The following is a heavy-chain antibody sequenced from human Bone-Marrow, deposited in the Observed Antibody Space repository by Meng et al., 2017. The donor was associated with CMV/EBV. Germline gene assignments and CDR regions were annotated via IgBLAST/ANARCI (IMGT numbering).Heavy chain of an antibody. J-gene: IGHJ6*02. Sequence: GASLKISCAASGFTFSSYAIHWGRQAPGKGLECVAVISYDGSNKYYADSVQGRFTISTDNSKKTLYLQMNSLRAEDTAVYYCAREHRFGWTEYYYYFGMEVWGQGTTVTVSS. V-gene: IGHV3-30*04. CDR3: AREHRFGWTEYYYYFGMEV. CDR1: GFTFSSYA. CDR2: ISYDGSNK. D-gene: IGHD3/OR15-3a*01.